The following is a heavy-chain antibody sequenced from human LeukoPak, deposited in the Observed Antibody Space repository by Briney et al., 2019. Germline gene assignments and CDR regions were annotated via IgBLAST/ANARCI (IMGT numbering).Heavy chain of an antibody. J-gene: IGHJ3*02. D-gene: IGHD3-22*01. V-gene: IGHV4-59*01. Sequence: SETLSLTCTVSGGSISSYYWSWIRQPPGKGLEWIGYIYYSGSTNYNPSLKSRVTISVDTSKNQFSLKLSSVTAADTAVYYCARDWKTYYYDSSGYWPDAFDIWGQGTMVTVSS. CDR3: ARDWKTYYYDSSGYWPDAFDI. CDR2: IYYSGST. CDR1: GGSISSYY.